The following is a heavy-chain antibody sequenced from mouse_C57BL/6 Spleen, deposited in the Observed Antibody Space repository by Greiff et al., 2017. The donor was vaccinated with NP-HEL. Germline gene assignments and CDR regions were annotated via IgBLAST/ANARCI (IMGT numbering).Heavy chain of an antibody. Sequence: QVQLQQPGAELVKPGASVKMSCKASGYTFTSYWITWVKQRPGQGLEWIGDIYPGSGSTNYNEKFKSKATLTEDTSSSTAYMQLSSLTSEDSAVYYCAIYYYGSSPWFAYWGQGTLVTVSA. CDR1: GYTFTSYW. V-gene: IGHV1-55*01. CDR3: AIYYYGSSPWFAY. J-gene: IGHJ3*01. D-gene: IGHD1-1*01. CDR2: IYPGSGST.